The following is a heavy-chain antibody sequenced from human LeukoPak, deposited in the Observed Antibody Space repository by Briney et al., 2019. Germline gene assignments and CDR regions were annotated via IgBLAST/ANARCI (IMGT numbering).Heavy chain of an antibody. D-gene: IGHD5-24*01. Sequence: TGGSLRLSCAASGFTFSSYAMSWVRQAPGKGLEWVSAISGSGGSTYYADSAKGRFTISRDNSKNTLYLQMNSLRAEDTAVYYCAKLPQRWLQSGDAFDIWGQGTMVTVSS. J-gene: IGHJ3*02. CDR1: GFTFSSYA. CDR3: AKLPQRWLQSGDAFDI. CDR2: ISGSGGST. V-gene: IGHV3-23*01.